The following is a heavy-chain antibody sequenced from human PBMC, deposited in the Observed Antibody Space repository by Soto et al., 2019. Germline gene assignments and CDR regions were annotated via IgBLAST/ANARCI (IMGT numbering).Heavy chain of an antibody. CDR3: ATSYSSSPLLHYYYYGMDV. Sequence: VGSLRLSCAASGFTFSSYGMHWVRQAPGKGLEWVAVISYDGSNKYYADSVKGRFTISRDNSKNTLYLQMNSLRAEDTAVYYCATSYSSSPLLHYYYYGMDVWGQGTTVTVSS. J-gene: IGHJ6*02. CDR2: ISYDGSNK. V-gene: IGHV3-30*03. CDR1: GFTFSSYG. D-gene: IGHD6-6*01.